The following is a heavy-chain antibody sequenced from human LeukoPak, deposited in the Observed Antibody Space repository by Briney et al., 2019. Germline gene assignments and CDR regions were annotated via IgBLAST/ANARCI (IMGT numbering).Heavy chain of an antibody. V-gene: IGHV4-59*12. CDR2: INYTGST. CDR1: GGSISTYY. Sequence: SETLSLTCTVSGGSISTYYWSWIRQPPGKGLEWIGYINYTGSTNYNASLKSRVTISLDTSRNQFSLKLNSVTAADTAVYYCAKSNGYGLVDIWGQGTMVTVSS. CDR3: AKSNGYGLVDI. D-gene: IGHD3-10*01. J-gene: IGHJ3*02.